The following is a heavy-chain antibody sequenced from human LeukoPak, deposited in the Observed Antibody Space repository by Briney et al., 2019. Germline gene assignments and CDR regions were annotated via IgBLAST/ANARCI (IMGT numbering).Heavy chain of an antibody. J-gene: IGHJ5*02. CDR3: ARQVLDIVVVPAAIRFDP. CDR2: IKQDGSEK. D-gene: IGHD2-2*03. V-gene: IGHV3-7*01. Sequence: PSETLSLTCTVSGGSISSGGYYWSWIRQHPGKGLEWVANIKQDGSEKYYVDSVEGRFIISRDNAKNSLYLQMNSLRAEDTAVYYCARQVLDIVVVPAAIRFDPWGQGTLVTVSS. CDR1: GGSISSGGYY.